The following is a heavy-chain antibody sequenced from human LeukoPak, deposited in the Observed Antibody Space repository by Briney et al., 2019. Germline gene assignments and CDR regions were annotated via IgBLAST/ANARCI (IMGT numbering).Heavy chain of an antibody. Sequence: SETLSLTCTVSGGSISSGGYYWSWIRQHPGKGLEWIGYIYYSGSTYYNPSLKSRVTISVDTSKNQFSLKLSSVTAADTAVYYCASGNWGIKYYFDYWGQGTLVTVSS. CDR3: ASGNWGIKYYFDY. D-gene: IGHD7-27*01. CDR1: GGSISSGGYY. V-gene: IGHV4-31*03. J-gene: IGHJ4*02. CDR2: IYYSGST.